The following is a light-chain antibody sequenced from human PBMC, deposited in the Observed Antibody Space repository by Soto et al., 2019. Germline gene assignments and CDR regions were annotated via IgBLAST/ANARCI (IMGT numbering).Light chain of an antibody. J-gene: IGLJ1*01. CDR1: SNDVGSSNY. V-gene: IGLV2-14*01. CDR2: EVS. Sequence: QSALTQPASVSGSPGQSITISCTGNSNDVGSSNYVSWYQQHPGKAPKLIIYEVSDRPSGVSNRFSGSKSGNTASLTTSGLQVEDAANYYCCSHTGRSPYVFGIGTKLTVL. CDR3: CSHTGRSPYV.